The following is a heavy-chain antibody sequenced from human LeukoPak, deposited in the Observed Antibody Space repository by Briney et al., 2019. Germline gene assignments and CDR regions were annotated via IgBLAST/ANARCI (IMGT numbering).Heavy chain of an antibody. V-gene: IGHV3-64D*06. CDR3: VKVIGITIGW. D-gene: IGHD3-16*01. Sequence: GGSLRLPCSASGFTFGSYAMHWVRQAPGKGLEYVSAISSNGGSTYYADSVKGRFTISRDNSKNTLYLQMSSLRAEDTAVYYCVKVIGITIGWWGQGTLVTVSS. CDR2: ISSNGGST. CDR1: GFTFGSYA. J-gene: IGHJ4*02.